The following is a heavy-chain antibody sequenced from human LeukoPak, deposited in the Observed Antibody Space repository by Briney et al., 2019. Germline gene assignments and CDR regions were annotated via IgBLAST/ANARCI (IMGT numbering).Heavy chain of an antibody. CDR2: INSRSSSI. V-gene: IGHV3-21*01. D-gene: IGHD3-22*01. J-gene: IGHJ6*04. CDR3: ARGPTMKMDV. Sequence: GGSLRLSCAASGFTFSSYSMNWVRQAPGKGLEWVSSINSRSSSIYYADSVKGRFTISRDNAKNSLYLQMNSLRAEDTAVYYCARGPTMKMDVWGKGTTVTVSS. CDR1: GFTFSSYS.